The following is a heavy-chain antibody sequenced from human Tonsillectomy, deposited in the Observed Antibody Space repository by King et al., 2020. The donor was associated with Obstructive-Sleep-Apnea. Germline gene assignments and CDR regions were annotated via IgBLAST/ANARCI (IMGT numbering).Heavy chain of an antibody. D-gene: IGHD6-19*01. Sequence: DVQLVESGGGLVKPGGSLRLSCAASGFTFRNAWMSWVRQAPGKGLEWVGRIKSKADGGTTDYAVPVKGRFTISRDDSKNTLYLQMNSLITADTAVYYCTTDPTVAATNYYYYYMDVWGQGATVTVSS. V-gene: IGHV3-15*01. CDR2: IKSKADGGTT. CDR3: TTDPTVAATNYYYYYMDV. CDR1: GFTFRNAW. J-gene: IGHJ6*02.